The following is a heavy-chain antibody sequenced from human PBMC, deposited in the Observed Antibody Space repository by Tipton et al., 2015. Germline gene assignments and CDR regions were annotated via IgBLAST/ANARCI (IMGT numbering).Heavy chain of an antibody. CDR1: GGTLSNYV. J-gene: IGHJ4*02. D-gene: IGHD3-10*01. Sequence: QLVQSGPEVKKPGSSVKVSCKASGGTLSNYVISWVRQAPGQGLEWMGGIIPIFGRANYAQKFQGRVTITADESTSTAYMELSNLRSEDTAVYYCARDLLSEDYSFDYWGQGTLVTVSS. CDR2: IIPIFGRA. V-gene: IGHV1-69*01. CDR3: ARDLLSEDYSFDY.